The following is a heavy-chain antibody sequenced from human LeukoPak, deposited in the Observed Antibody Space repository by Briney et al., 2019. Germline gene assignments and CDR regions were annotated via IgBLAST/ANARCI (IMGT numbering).Heavy chain of an antibody. CDR3: ARVVQAAAGSDAFDI. V-gene: IGHV4-4*02. Sequence: PSETLSLTCTVSGGSISSSNWWSWVRQPPGKGLEWIGEIYHSGSTNYNPSLKSRVTISVDKSKNQFSLELSSVTAADTAVYYCARVVQAAAGSDAFDIWGQGTMVTVSS. CDR1: GGSISSSNW. CDR2: IYHSGST. D-gene: IGHD6-13*01. J-gene: IGHJ3*02.